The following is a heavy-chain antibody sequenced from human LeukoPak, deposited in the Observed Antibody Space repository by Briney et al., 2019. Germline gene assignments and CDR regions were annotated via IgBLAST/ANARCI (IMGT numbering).Heavy chain of an antibody. Sequence: GGSLRLSCEASGFSFSITWMHWVRQPPGQGLVWVARITSDGTGISYAESVKGRFTISRDNAKNTLSLQMNSLRVDDTAVYYCARDRSGDDDFWSGYYTNYFDPWGQGTLVTVSS. CDR3: ARDRSGDDDFWSGYYTNYFDP. V-gene: IGHV3-74*03. CDR2: ITSDGTGI. J-gene: IGHJ5*02. CDR1: GFSFSITW. D-gene: IGHD3-3*01.